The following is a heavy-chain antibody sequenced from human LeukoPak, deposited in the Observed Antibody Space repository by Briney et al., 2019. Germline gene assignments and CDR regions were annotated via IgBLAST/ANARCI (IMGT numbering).Heavy chain of an antibody. J-gene: IGHJ6*03. V-gene: IGHV3-21*01. CDR2: ISSSSSYI. CDR3: ARLELPYYYMDV. D-gene: IGHD1-7*01. Sequence: PGGSLRLSCAASGFTFSTYCMSWVRQAPGKGLEWVSSISSSSSYIYYADSVKGRFTISRDNAKNSLYLQVNSLRAEDTAVYYCARLELPYYYMDVWGKGTTVTVSS. CDR1: GFTFSTYC.